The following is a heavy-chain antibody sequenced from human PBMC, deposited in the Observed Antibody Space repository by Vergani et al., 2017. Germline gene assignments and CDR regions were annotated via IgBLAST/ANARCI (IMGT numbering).Heavy chain of an antibody. CDR1: GGTFSSYA. J-gene: IGHJ3*02. CDR2: IIPIFGTA. D-gene: IGHD1-26*01. CDR3: VRGRELLLYDEASDAFDI. Sequence: QVQLVQSGAEVKKPGSSVKVSCKASGGTFSSYAISWVRQAPGQGLEWMGGIIPIFGTANYAQKFQGRVTITADESTSTAYMELSSLRSEDTAVYYCVRGRELLLYDEASDAFDIWGQGTMVTVSS. V-gene: IGHV1-69*01.